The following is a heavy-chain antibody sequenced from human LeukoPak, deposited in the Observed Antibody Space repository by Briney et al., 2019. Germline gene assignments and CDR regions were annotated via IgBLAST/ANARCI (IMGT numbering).Heavy chain of an antibody. D-gene: IGHD2-15*01. CDR3: ARAEAYCSGGSCYTANWFDP. J-gene: IGHJ5*02. Sequence: ASVKVSCKASGYTFTSYDINWVRQATGQGLEWMGWMNPNSGNTGYAQKFQGRVTITADKSTSTAYMELSSLRSEDTAVYYCARAEAYCSGGSCYTANWFDPWGQGTLVTVSS. V-gene: IGHV1-8*01. CDR1: GYTFTSYD. CDR2: MNPNSGNT.